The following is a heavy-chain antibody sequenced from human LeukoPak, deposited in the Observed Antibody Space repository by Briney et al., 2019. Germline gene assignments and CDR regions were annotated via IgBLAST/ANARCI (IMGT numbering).Heavy chain of an antibody. Sequence: GASVKVSCKASGYTFTSYDINWVRQATGQGLEWMGWINPNSGGTNYAQKFQGWVTMTRDTSISTAYMELSRLRSDDTAVYYCARERGGYSSKGFDPWGQGTLVTVSS. V-gene: IGHV1-2*04. CDR2: INPNSGGT. D-gene: IGHD6-13*01. CDR1: GYTFTSYD. CDR3: ARERGGYSSKGFDP. J-gene: IGHJ5*02.